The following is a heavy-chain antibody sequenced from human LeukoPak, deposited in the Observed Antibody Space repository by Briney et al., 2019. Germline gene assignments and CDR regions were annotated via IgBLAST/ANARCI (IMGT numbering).Heavy chain of an antibody. V-gene: IGHV4-61*02. J-gene: IGHJ6*03. CDR1: GESISSSRHY. Sequence: PSETLSLTCSVSGESISSSRHYWSWIRQPAGKGLEWVGRIYTSGITDYNPSLKSRVTMSLDTSKNQFSLHLRSVTAADTAVYYCARAPDPSVATDYYYYYMDVRGKGTTVTISS. CDR2: IYTSGIT. D-gene: IGHD5-12*01. CDR3: ARAPDPSVATDYYYYYMDV.